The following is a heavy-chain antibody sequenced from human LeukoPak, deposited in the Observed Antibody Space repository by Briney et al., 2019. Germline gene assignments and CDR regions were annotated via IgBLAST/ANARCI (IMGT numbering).Heavy chain of an antibody. V-gene: IGHV3-21*01. CDR3: ARDSSSSGYYQNDY. CDR2: ISSSSSYI. CDR1: GFTFSSYW. J-gene: IGHJ4*01. Sequence: GGSLRLSCAASGFTFSSYWMSWVRQAPGKGLEWVSSISSSSSYIYYADSVKGRFTISRDNAKNSLYLQMNSLRAEDTAVYYCARDSSSSGYYQNDYWGLGTLVTVSS. D-gene: IGHD3-22*01.